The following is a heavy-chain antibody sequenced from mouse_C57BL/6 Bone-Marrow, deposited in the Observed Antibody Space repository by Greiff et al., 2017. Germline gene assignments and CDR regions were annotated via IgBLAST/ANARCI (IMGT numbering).Heavy chain of an antibody. CDR3: TREEGNWDEGWFAY. CDR1: GFTFTSYA. V-gene: IGHV5-9-1*02. Sequence: EVQVVEPGAGLVKPGGSLKLSCAASGFTFTSYAMSWVHQTPGKRLEWVAYIGSGGDYIYYTDTVKGRFTISRDNARNTLYLQMSSLTSEDTAMYYCTREEGNWDEGWFAYWGQGTMVTVSA. J-gene: IGHJ3*01. D-gene: IGHD4-1*01. CDR2: IGSGGDYI.